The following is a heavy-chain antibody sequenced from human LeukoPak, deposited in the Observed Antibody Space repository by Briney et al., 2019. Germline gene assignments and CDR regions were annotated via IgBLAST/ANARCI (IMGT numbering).Heavy chain of an antibody. CDR1: GGLFSSYA. CDR3: ARDPGSGSYYSWFDP. CDR2: IIPIFGTA. Sequence: SVKVSCKASGGLFSSYAIRWVRQASGKGLEWMGGIIPIFGTANYAQKFQGRVTITADESTSTAYMELSSLRSEDTAVYYCARDPGSGSYYSWFDPWGQGTLVTVSS. D-gene: IGHD3-10*01. J-gene: IGHJ5*02. V-gene: IGHV1-69*01.